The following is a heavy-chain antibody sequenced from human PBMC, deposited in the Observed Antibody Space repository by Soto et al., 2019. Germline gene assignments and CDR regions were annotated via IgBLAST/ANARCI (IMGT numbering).Heavy chain of an antibody. D-gene: IGHD1-26*01. J-gene: IGHJ4*02. Sequence: EVQLVESGGGLVQPGGSLRLSCAASGFTFSNYWMTWVRQAPGKGLEWVATIKDDGSEIYYVDSVKDRFTISRDNAKNSLYLQMSSLRVDDTAVYYCARPLTTGWELLIHAYWGQGTLVTVSS. CDR3: ARPLTTGWELLIHAY. CDR2: IKDDGSEI. CDR1: GFTFSNYW. V-gene: IGHV3-7*01.